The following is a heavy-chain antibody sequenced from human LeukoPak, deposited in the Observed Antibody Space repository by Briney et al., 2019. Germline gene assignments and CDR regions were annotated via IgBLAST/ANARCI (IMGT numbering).Heavy chain of an antibody. Sequence: SETLSLTCTASGGSISSYYWSWIRQPAGKGLEWIGRIYTSGSTNYNPSLKSRVTMSVDTSKNQFSLRLSSVTAADTAVYYCARDISYSSGWQGSDYWGQGTLVTVSS. V-gene: IGHV4-4*07. CDR2: IYTSGST. CDR3: ARDISYSSGWQGSDY. D-gene: IGHD6-19*01. J-gene: IGHJ4*02. CDR1: GGSISSYY.